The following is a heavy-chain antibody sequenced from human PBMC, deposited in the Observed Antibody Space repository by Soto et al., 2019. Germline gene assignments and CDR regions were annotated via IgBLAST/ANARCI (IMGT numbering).Heavy chain of an antibody. Sequence: PSETLSLTCAVSGGSISSSNWWSWVRQPPGKGLEWIGEIYHSGSTNYNPSLKSRVTISVDKSKNQFSLKLSSVTAADTAVYYCARNPFDSMVRGVITYQIFDYWGQGTLVTVSS. CDR1: GGSISSSNW. J-gene: IGHJ4*02. V-gene: IGHV4-4*02. CDR2: IYHSGST. CDR3: ARNPFDSMVRGVITYQIFDY. D-gene: IGHD3-10*01.